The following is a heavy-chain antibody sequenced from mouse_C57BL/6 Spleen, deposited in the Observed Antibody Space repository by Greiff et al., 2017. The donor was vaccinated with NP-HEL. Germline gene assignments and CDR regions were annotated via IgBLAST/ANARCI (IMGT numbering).Heavy chain of an antibody. Sequence: EVKLMESGGGLVKPGGSLKLSCAASGFTFSSYAMSWVRQTPEKRLEWVATISDGGSYTYYPDNVKGRFTISRDNAKNNLYLQMSHLKSEDTAMYYCARDYSNYGWFDYWGQGTLVTVSA. D-gene: IGHD2-5*01. J-gene: IGHJ3*01. CDR3: ARDYSNYGWFDY. CDR1: GFTFSSYA. V-gene: IGHV5-4*03. CDR2: ISDGGSYT.